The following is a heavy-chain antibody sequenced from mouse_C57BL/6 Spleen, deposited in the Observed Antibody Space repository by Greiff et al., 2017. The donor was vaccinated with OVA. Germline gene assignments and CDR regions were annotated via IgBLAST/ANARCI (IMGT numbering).Heavy chain of an antibody. D-gene: IGHD2-4*01. CDR3: ARGGDYEDDAMDY. CDR2: INPNYGTT. V-gene: IGHV1-39*01. CDR1: GYSFTDYY. J-gene: IGHJ4*01. Sequence: VQLQQSGPELVKPGASVKISCKASGYSFTDYYMNWVKQSNGKSLEWIGVINPNYGTTSYNQKFKGKATLTVDQSSRTAYMQLNSLTSEDSAVYYCARGGDYEDDAMDYWGQGTSVTVSS.